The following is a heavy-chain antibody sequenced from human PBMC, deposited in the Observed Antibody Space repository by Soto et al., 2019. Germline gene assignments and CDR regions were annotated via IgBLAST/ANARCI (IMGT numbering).Heavy chain of an antibody. J-gene: IGHJ6*03. V-gene: IGHV4-31*03. CDR3: ARVVTTVTGYYYYYMDV. CDR1: GGSISSGGYY. D-gene: IGHD4-4*01. Sequence: SETLSLTCTVSGGSISSGGYYWSWIRQHPGKGLEWIGYIYYSGSTYYNPSLKSRVTISVDTSKNQFSLQLSSVTAADTAVYYCARVVTTVTGYYYYYMDVWGKGTTVTVSS. CDR2: IYYSGST.